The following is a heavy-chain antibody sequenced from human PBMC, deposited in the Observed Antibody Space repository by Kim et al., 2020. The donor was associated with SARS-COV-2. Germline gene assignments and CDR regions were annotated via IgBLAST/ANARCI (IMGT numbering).Heavy chain of an antibody. J-gene: IGHJ6*03. CDR2: IYYSGST. D-gene: IGHD3-9*01. CDR1: GGSISSYY. Sequence: SETLSLTCTVSGGSISSYYWSWIRQPPGKGLEWIGYIYYSGSTNYNPSLKSRVTISVDTSKNQFSLKLSSVTAADTAVYYCARSAQPSITIFSLPYYMDVWGKGTTVTVSS. CDR3: ARSAQPSITIFSLPYYMDV. V-gene: IGHV4-59*08.